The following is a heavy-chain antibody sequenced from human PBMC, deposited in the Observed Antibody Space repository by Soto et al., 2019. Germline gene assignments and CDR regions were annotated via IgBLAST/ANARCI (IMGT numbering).Heavy chain of an antibody. CDR1: RGAFGDYW. J-gene: IGHJ5*01. CDR2: INRDANDI. D-gene: IGHD3-10*02. Sequence: EVQLVESRGGLVQPGGSLRLSCEASRGAFGDYWMPWVRQAPGKGLVRVSRINRDANDIIYADSVKGPFTASRDNAKNMVFLKMNSLIVEDTALYYCSRDVPNNWFDYWGQGTLSTVSS. V-gene: IGHV3-74*01. CDR3: SRDVPNNWFDY.